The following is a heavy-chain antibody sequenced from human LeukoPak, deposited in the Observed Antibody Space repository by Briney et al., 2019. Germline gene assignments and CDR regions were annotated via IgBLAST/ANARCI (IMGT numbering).Heavy chain of an antibody. CDR3: ARIVVVPAALRGYYYYYGMDV. J-gene: IGHJ6*02. CDR2: ISYTGST. Sequence: SETLSLTRTVSGGSISSYYWSWIRQPPGKGLEWIGYISYTGSTNYNPSLKSRVTISVDTSKSQFSLKLSSVTAADTAVYYCARIVVVPAALRGYYYYYGMDVWGQGTTVTVSS. CDR1: GGSISSYY. D-gene: IGHD2-2*02. V-gene: IGHV4-59*01.